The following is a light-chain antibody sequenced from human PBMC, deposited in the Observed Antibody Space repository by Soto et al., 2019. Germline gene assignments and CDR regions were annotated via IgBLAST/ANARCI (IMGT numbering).Light chain of an antibody. CDR2: DVS. CDR3: QQYHDWPLT. J-gene: IGKJ4*01. Sequence: EIVMTQSPATLSVSPGERATLSCRASQSVSSNFAWYQQRPAQAPRLLIYDVSIRATGVPTRFSGSGSGTEFTLTISSLQSEDFAVYYCQQYHDWPLTFGGGTRVEIK. CDR1: QSVSSN. V-gene: IGKV3D-15*01.